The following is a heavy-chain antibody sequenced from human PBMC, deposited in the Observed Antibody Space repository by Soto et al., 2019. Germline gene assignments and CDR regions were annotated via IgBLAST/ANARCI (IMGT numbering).Heavy chain of an antibody. Sequence: QVQLVESGGGVVQPGRSLRLSCAASGFTFSSCAMHWVRQAPGKGLEWVAVISYDGSNKYYADSVKGRFTVSRDNSKNTLNLQVNSLRAENTAVYYCASDKRELRFLEWLYSFDYWGQGTLVTVSS. CDR2: ISYDGSNK. V-gene: IGHV3-30-3*01. D-gene: IGHD3-3*01. J-gene: IGHJ4*02. CDR1: GFTFSSCA. CDR3: ASDKRELRFLEWLYSFDY.